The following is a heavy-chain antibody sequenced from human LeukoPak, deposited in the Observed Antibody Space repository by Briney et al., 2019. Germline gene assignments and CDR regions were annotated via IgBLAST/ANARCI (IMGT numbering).Heavy chain of an antibody. D-gene: IGHD3-16*01. V-gene: IGHV4-59*08. CDR1: GGSIRVYY. CDR3: AVGATHYYMDD. J-gene: IGHJ6*03. Sequence: PSETLSLTCTVSGGSIRVYYWSWVRQPPGKGLEWISYIYDSGSTNYNHSMRSRVPISLDTTMNQFSLKLSSVAAAETAVYYCAVGATHYYMDDWGKGTTVTVSS. CDR2: IYDSGST.